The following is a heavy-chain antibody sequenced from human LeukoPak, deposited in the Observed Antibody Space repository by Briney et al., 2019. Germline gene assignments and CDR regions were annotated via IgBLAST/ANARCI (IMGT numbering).Heavy chain of an antibody. D-gene: IGHD6-13*01. Sequence: ASVKVSCKASGYSFTGYCMHWLRQAPGQGLEWRGRICPESGGTNYAQKFQGRVTMTTDTTVSTAYMELSGLKSDDTAVYYCASGLNSRSSSCWGQGARVTVSS. J-gene: IGHJ4*02. CDR2: ICPESGGT. CDR3: ASGLNSRSSSC. CDR1: GYSFTGYC. V-gene: IGHV1-2*02.